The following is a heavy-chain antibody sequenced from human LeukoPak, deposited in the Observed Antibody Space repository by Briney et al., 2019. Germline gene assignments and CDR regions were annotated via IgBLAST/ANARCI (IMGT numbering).Heavy chain of an antibody. CDR1: GFIFNDYA. CDR2: IAYDGSFD. V-gene: IGHV3-30*01. Sequence: PGGSLRLSCAASGFIFNDYAMHWVRQAPGKGLEWLALIAYDGSFDYYADSLRGRITISRDNSKSTLFLQMDNLRGDDTAVYYCARDPAGGSGWLDFWGQGTLVTVPS. J-gene: IGHJ5*01. D-gene: IGHD2-15*01. CDR3: ARDPAGGSGWLDF.